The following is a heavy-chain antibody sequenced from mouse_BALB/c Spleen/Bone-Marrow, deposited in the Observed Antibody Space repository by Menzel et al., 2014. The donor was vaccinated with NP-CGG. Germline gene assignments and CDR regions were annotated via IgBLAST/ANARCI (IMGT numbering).Heavy chain of an antibody. V-gene: IGHV6-6*02. J-gene: IGHJ3*01. CDR1: GFTFSNYW. CDR3: TTGFAY. CDR2: IRLKSNNYAT. Sequence: EVELMESGGGLVQPGGSMKLSCVASGFTFSNYWMNWVRQSPEKGLEWVAEIRLKSNNYATHYAESVKGRFTISRDDSKSSIYLQMNNLRAEDTGIYYCTTGFAYWGQGTLVTVSA.